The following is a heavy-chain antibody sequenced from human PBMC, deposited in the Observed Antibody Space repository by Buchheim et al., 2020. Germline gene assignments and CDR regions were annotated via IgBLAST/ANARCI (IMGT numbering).Heavy chain of an antibody. CDR3: ASVLYYYDSSGYHDY. J-gene: IGHJ4*02. V-gene: IGHV3-23*01. CDR2: ISGSGAGT. CDR1: GFTFSSYP. D-gene: IGHD3-22*01. Sequence: EVQLLESGGGLVQPGGSPRLSCAASGFTFSSYPMSWVRQAPGKGLEWVSAISGSGAGTSYADSVKGRFTMSRDNSKNTLYLQMNSLRAEDTAVYYCASVLYYYDSSGYHDYWGQGTL.